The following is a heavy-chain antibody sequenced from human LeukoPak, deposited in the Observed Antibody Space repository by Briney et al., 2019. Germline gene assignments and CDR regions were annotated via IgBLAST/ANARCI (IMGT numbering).Heavy chain of an antibody. CDR3: ARADSARPSSSPYDAFDI. Sequence: GGSLRLSCAASGFPFSSYAMNWVRQAPGKGLEWVSAISGSGASTYYADSVKDRFTLSRDDSKNTLYLQMNSLRAEDTAAYYCARADSARPSSSPYDAFDIWGQGTMVTVSS. CDR2: ISGSGAST. J-gene: IGHJ3*02. D-gene: IGHD6-6*01. CDR1: GFPFSSYA. V-gene: IGHV3-23*01.